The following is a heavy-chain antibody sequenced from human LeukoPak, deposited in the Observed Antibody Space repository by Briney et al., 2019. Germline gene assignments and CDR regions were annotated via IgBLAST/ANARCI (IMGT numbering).Heavy chain of an antibody. J-gene: IGHJ5*02. CDR3: ATVKENKFWSGYYTAPQRWFDP. CDR2: VDPEDGES. Sequence: ASVKVSCKASGYTFTDYYMHWVQQAPGKGLEWMGRVDPEDGESIYAKQFQGRVTITADTSTDTAYMELSGLRSEDTAVYYCATVKENKFWSGYYTAPQRWFDPWGQGTLVTVSS. V-gene: IGHV1-69-2*01. D-gene: IGHD3-3*01. CDR1: GYTFTDYY.